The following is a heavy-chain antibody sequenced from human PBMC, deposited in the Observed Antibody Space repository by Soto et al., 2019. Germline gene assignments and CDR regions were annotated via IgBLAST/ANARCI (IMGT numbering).Heavy chain of an antibody. CDR3: ASATLVGATLFDY. Sequence: GESLKISCKGSGYSFTSYWIDWVRQMPGKGLEWMGIIYPGDSDTRYSPSFQGQVTISADKSISTAYLQWSSLKASDTAMYYCASATLVGATLFDYWGQGTLVTVSS. CDR2: IYPGDSDT. V-gene: IGHV5-51*01. CDR1: GYSFTSYW. D-gene: IGHD1-26*01. J-gene: IGHJ4*02.